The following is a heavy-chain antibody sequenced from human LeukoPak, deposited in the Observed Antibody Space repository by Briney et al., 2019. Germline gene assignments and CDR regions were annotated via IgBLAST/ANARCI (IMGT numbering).Heavy chain of an antibody. V-gene: IGHV3-33*01. CDR3: ARGLRYSSSWFFDY. D-gene: IGHD6-13*01. CDR2: IWYDGSNK. J-gene: IGHJ4*02. CDR1: GFTFSSYG. Sequence: PGGSLRLSCAASGFTFSSYGMHWVRQAPGKGLEWVAVIWYDGSNKYYADSVKGRFTISRDNSKNTLYLQMNSLRAEDTAVYYCARGLRYSSSWFFDYWGQGTLVTVSS.